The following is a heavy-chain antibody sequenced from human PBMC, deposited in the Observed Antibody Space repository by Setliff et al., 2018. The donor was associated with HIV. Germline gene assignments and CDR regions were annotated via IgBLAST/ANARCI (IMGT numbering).Heavy chain of an antibody. Sequence: PGGSLRLSCTASGFTFGCYAMTWVRQAPGKGLEWVGFIRSKAYGGTTKYAASVKGRFTISRDDSKSIAYLQMNSLKTEDTAVYYCTCAGYCSGGSCYYFDYWGQGTLVTVSS. D-gene: IGHD2-15*01. CDR1: GFTFGCYA. J-gene: IGHJ4*02. CDR2: IRSKAYGGTT. CDR3: TCAGYCSGGSCYYFDY. V-gene: IGHV3-49*04.